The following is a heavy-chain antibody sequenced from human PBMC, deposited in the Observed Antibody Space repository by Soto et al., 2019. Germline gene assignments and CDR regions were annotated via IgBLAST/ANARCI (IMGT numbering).Heavy chain of an antibody. Sequence: EVQLLESGGGLVQPGGSLRLSWAASGFTFSSYAMSWVRHAPGKGLEWVSAISRSGGSTYYADSVKGRFTISRDNSKNTLYLQMNSLRAEDTAVYYCAKGSSGWYERFDYWGQGTLVTVSS. D-gene: IGHD6-19*01. CDR1: GFTFSSYA. CDR2: ISRSGGST. J-gene: IGHJ4*02. CDR3: AKGSSGWYERFDY. V-gene: IGHV3-23*01.